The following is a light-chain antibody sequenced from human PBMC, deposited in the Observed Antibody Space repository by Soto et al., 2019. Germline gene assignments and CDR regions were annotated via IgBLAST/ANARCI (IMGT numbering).Light chain of an antibody. CDR1: RSDVGGYNY. V-gene: IGLV2-14*01. Sequence: QSALTQPASVSGSPGQSITVSCTGTRSDVGGYNYVSWYQQHPGKAPKLMIYEVSDRPSGVSNRFSGSKSGNTASLTISGLQAEDEADYYCSSFTTSSTWVFGGWTQLTVL. J-gene: IGLJ3*02. CDR2: EVS. CDR3: SSFTTSSTWV.